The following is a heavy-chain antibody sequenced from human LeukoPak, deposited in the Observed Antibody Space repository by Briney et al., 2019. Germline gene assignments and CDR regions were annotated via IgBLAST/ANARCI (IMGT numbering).Heavy chain of an antibody. CDR3: ATHSGWNPAYYYYMDV. D-gene: IGHD6-19*01. CDR1: GYSISSGYY. J-gene: IGHJ6*03. V-gene: IGHV4-38-2*02. CDR2: INHSGST. Sequence: PSETLSLTCTVSGYSISSGYYWGWIRQPPGKGLEWIGEINHSGSTNYNPSLKSRVTISVDTSKNQFSLKLSSVTAADTAVYYCATHSGWNPAYYYYMDVWGKGTTVTVSS.